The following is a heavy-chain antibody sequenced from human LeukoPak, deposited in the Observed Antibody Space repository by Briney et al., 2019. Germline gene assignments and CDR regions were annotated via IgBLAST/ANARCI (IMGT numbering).Heavy chain of an antibody. CDR1: GFTFSSYG. D-gene: IGHD3-10*01. CDR2: ISATGANT. J-gene: IGHJ4*02. V-gene: IGHV3-23*01. Sequence: GGTLRLSCAASGFTFSSYGMSWVRQAPGKGLEWVSTISATGANTYYADSVKGRFTISRDNSKSTLYLQMNSLGAEDTAVHYCARALVRESDYWGQGTLVTVSS. CDR3: ARALVRESDY.